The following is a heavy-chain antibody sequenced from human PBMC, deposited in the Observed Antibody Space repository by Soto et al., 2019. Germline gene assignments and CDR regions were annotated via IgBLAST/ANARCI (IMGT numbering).Heavy chain of an antibody. J-gene: IGHJ6*02. Sequence: SVKVSCKASGGTFSSYAISWVRQAPGQGLEWMGGIIPIFGTANYAQKFQGRVTITADESTSTAYMELSSLRSEDTAVYYCARVVSDAAAGPPNPYYYYYYGMDVWGQGTTVTVSS. V-gene: IGHV1-69*13. CDR1: GGTFSSYA. D-gene: IGHD6-13*01. CDR2: IIPIFGTA. CDR3: ARVVSDAAAGPPNPYYYYYYGMDV.